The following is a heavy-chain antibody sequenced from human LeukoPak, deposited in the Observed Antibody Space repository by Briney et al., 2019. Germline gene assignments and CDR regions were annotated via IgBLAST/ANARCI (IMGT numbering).Heavy chain of an antibody. V-gene: IGHV1-3*01. Sequence: ASVKVSCKASGYTFTSYDINWVRQATGQRLEWMGRINAGNGNTKYSQKFQGRVTITRDTSASTAYMELSSLRSEDTAVYYCARVAIRRYGDYVLRNYYGMDVWGQGTTVTVSS. J-gene: IGHJ6*02. D-gene: IGHD4-17*01. CDR2: INAGNGNT. CDR1: GYTFTSYD. CDR3: ARVAIRRYGDYVLRNYYGMDV.